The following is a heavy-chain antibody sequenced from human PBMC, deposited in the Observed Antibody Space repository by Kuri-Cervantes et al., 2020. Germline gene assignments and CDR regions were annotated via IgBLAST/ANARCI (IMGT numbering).Heavy chain of an antibody. CDR1: GFTFSSYA. CDR2: ISYDGSNQ. D-gene: IGHD3-22*01. Sequence: GESLKISCAASGFTFSSYAMHWVRQAPGKGLEWVAVISYDGSNQYYADSVKGRFTISRDNSKNTLYLQMNSLRAEDTAVYYCAKGGPYDSQGNYFDYWGQGTLVTVSS. J-gene: IGHJ4*02. CDR3: AKGGPYDSQGNYFDY. V-gene: IGHV3-30-3*01.